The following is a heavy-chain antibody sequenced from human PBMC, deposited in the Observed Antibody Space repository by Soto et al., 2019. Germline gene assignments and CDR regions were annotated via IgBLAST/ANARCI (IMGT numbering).Heavy chain of an antibody. CDR1: VGSLNKFY. CDR2: IHASGNT. CDR3: ARSSHKESWFDP. D-gene: IGHD6-19*01. V-gene: IGHV4-4*07. Sequence: PSETLSLTCIVSVGSLNKFYWNWIRQTAGKGLEWIGRIHASGNTNYNPSLKSRATLSVDTSKNQFSLKVRSVTAADTAVYYCARSSHKESWFDPWGQGTLVTVSS. J-gene: IGHJ5*02.